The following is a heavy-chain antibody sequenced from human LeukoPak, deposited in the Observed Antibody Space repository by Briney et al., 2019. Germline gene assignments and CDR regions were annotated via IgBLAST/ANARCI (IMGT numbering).Heavy chain of an antibody. CDR1: GFTFSSYW. D-gene: IGHD6-19*01. CDR2: IKQDGSEK. V-gene: IGHV3-7*01. CDR3: SRGARQWLVPDFDY. J-gene: IGHJ4*02. Sequence: GGSLRLSCAASGFTFSSYWMSWVRQAPGKGLEWVANIKQDGSEKYYVDSVKGRFTISRDNAKNSLYLQMNSLRAEDTAVYYCSRGARQWLVPDFDYWGQGTLVTVSS.